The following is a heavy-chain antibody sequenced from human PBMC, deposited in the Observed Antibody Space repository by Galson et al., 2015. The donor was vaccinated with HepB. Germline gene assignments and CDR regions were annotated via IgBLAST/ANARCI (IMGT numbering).Heavy chain of an antibody. D-gene: IGHD3-10*01. CDR3: ARGGMNAFDI. Sequence: SLRLSCAASGFTFSNYRMSWVRQAPGKGLEWVANIKQDGSEKYYVDSVKGRFTISRDNAKNSLYLQMNSLRAEDTAVYYCARGGMNAFDIWGQGTMVTVSS. CDR1: GFTFSNYR. V-gene: IGHV3-7*03. CDR2: IKQDGSEK. J-gene: IGHJ3*02.